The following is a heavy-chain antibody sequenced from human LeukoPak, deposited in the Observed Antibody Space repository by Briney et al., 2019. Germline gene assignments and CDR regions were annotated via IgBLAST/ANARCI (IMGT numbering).Heavy chain of an antibody. CDR2: IRSKAYGGTT. V-gene: IGHV3-49*03. Sequence: GGSLRLSCTASGFTFGDYAVSWFRQAPGKGLEWVGFIRSKAYGGTTEYAASVKGRFTISRDDSTSIAYLQMNSLKTEDTAVYYCTRDQTTVTTRRFDCWGQGTLVTVSS. CDR3: TRDQTTVTTRRFDC. CDR1: GFTFGDYA. J-gene: IGHJ4*02. D-gene: IGHD4-17*01.